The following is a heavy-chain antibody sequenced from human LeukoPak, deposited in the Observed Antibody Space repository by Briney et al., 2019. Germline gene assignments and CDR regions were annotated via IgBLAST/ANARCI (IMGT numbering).Heavy chain of an antibody. D-gene: IGHD2-2*01. Sequence: SETLSLTCSVSGGSISSKTYFWGWIRQPPGKGLEWIGSIYYSGSTYYNPSLSSRVTISVDRSKNQFSLKPSSVTAADTAVYYCARVVVPSYYYYYMDVWGKGTTVTVSS. V-gene: IGHV4-39*07. CDR2: IYYSGST. CDR1: GGSISSKTYF. J-gene: IGHJ6*03. CDR3: ARVVVPSYYYYYMDV.